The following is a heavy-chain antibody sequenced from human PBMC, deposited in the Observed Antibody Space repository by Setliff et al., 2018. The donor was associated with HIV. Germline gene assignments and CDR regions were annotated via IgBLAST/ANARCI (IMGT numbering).Heavy chain of an antibody. CDR1: GFSIGNFYY. D-gene: IGHD1-1*01. CDR3: ATPHQEREDDAFDI. Sequence: KTSETLSLTCNVSGFSIGNFYYWGWVRQPPGKGLEWVGSMYPNGRTYYNPSVKSRVTISVDTSKNHFFLKLSSVTAADTAMYYCATPHQEREDDAFDIWGQGTKVTVSS. J-gene: IGHJ3*02. CDR2: MYPNGRT. V-gene: IGHV4-38-2*02.